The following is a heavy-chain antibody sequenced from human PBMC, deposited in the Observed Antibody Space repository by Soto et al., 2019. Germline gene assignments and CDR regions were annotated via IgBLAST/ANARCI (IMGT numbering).Heavy chain of an antibody. J-gene: IGHJ6*02. CDR3: TRPIRAEFGGVIVNPTGPYYYYGMDV. CDR1: GFTFSGSA. V-gene: IGHV3-73*02. D-gene: IGHD3-16*02. Sequence: EVQLVESGGGLVQPGGSLKLSCAASGFTFSGSAMHWVRQASGKGLEWVGRIRSKANSYATAYAASVKGRFTISRDDSKNTAYLQMNSPKTEDTAVYYCTRPIRAEFGGVIVNPTGPYYYYGMDVWGQGTTVTVSS. CDR2: IRSKANSYAT.